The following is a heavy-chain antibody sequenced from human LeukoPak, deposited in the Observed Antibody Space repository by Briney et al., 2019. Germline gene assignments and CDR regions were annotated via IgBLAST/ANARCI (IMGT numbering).Heavy chain of an antibody. CDR3: ASSYGSGFDGF. CDR2: IWYDGSNK. CDR1: GFTFSSYG. D-gene: IGHD3-10*01. V-gene: IGHV3-33*01. J-gene: IGHJ4*02. Sequence: PGGSLRLSCAASGFTFSSYGMHWVRQAPGKGLDWVAVIWYDGSNKYYADSVKGRFTISRDNSKNTLYLQMNSLRAEDTAVYYCASSYGSGFDGFWGQGTLVTVSS.